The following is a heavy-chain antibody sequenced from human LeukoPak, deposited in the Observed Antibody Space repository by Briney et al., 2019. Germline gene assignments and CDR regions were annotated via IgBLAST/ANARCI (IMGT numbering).Heavy chain of an antibody. D-gene: IGHD3-10*01. CDR3: TKSRFGELFSAFDI. V-gene: IGHV3-9*01. CDR2: ISWNSGSI. CDR1: GFTFDDYA. J-gene: IGHJ3*02. Sequence: QPGGSLRLSCAASGFTFDDYAMHWVRQAPGKGLEWVSGISWNSGSIGYADSVKGRFTISRDNAKNSLYLQMNSLRAEDTALYYCTKSRFGELFSAFDIWGQGTMVTVSS.